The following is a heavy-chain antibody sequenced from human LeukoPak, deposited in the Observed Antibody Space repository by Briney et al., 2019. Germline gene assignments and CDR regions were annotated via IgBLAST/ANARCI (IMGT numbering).Heavy chain of an antibody. Sequence: PSETLSLTCAVSGDSINSFYWSWIRQPPGKGLEWIGYVFHTGDTNSNPSLKSRVTVSLDTSTSQVPLRLTSVTAADTAVYYCARHPFATPFDHWGRGILVTVSS. J-gene: IGHJ4*02. CDR3: ARHPFATPFDH. V-gene: IGHV4-59*08. D-gene: IGHD2-15*01. CDR1: GDSINSFY. CDR2: VFHTGDT.